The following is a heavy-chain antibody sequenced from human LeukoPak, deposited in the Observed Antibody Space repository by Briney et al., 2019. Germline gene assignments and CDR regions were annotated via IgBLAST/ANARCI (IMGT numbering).Heavy chain of an antibody. V-gene: IGHV1-18*01. Sequence: ASVKVSCTASGYTFTTYGITWIRQSPGRGLEWMGWISPYNGNTNYGLKFQARLTLSTDTATSTAYMELRSLQSDDSPVYYCTTWGGGGHWGQGTLVSVSS. D-gene: IGHD3-16*01. J-gene: IGHJ4*02. CDR1: GYTFTTYG. CDR3: TTWGGGGH. CDR2: ISPYNGNT.